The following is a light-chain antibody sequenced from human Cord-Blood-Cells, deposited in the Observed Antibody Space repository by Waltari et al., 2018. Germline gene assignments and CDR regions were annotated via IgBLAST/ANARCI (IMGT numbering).Light chain of an antibody. V-gene: IGLV2-23*01. CDR3: CSYAGSSTWV. J-gene: IGLJ3*02. Sequence: QSALTQPPSLSGSPGQSVTISCTGTSSDVGRYTLVSWYQQHPGKDPNLMIYEGSKRPSGVSNRFSGSKSGNTASLTISGLQAEDEADYYCCSYAGSSTWVFGGGTKLTVL. CDR2: EGS. CDR1: SSDVGRYTL.